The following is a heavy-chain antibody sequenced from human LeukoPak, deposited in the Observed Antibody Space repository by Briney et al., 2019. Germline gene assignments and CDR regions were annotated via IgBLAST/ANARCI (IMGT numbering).Heavy chain of an antibody. Sequence: PGGSLRLSCAASGFTFSSYEMNWVRQAPGKGLEWVSYISSSGSTIYYADSVKGRFTISRDNAKNSLYLQMNSLRAEDTAVYYCVREYSGWLAAAGAWGQGVLVTVSS. J-gene: IGHJ4*02. CDR2: ISSSGSTI. D-gene: IGHD6-13*01. V-gene: IGHV3-48*03. CDR3: VREYSGWLAAAGA. CDR1: GFTFSSYE.